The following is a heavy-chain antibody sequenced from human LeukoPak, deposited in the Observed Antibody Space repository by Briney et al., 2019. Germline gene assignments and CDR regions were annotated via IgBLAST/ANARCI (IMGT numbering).Heavy chain of an antibody. V-gene: IGHV1-8*01. CDR2: MNPNSGNT. D-gene: IGHD3-3*01. CDR1: GYTFTSYD. CDR3: ARKPGRGRFLEWWVGLDMDV. Sequence: ASVKVSCKASGYTFTSYDINWVRQATGQGLEWMGWMNPNSGNTGYAQKFQGRVTMTRNTSISTAYMELSGLRSEDTAVYYCARKPGRGRFLEWWVGLDMDVWGKGTTVTVSS. J-gene: IGHJ6*03.